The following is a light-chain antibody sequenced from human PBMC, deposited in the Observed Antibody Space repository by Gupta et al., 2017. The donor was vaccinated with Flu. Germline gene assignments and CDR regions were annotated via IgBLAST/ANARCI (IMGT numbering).Light chain of an antibody. CDR1: SSDVGYRD. J-gene: IGLJ3*02. CDR3: SAWDRGLGAWV. Sequence: ATIACTGNSSDVGYRDAACLQQQHGRQATLLTYRDVSRRSGVTEKRSASRSGSTAALTITAGQQADEDDYYCSAWDRGLGAWVFGGGTKLSVL. V-gene: IGLV10-54*01. CDR2: RDV.